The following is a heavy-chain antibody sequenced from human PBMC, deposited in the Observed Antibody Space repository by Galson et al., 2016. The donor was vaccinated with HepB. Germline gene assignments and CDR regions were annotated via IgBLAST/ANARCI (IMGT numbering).Heavy chain of an antibody. V-gene: IGHV3-7*01. CDR3: ARFVRRSSVNDDY. Sequence: SLRLSCAVSGFTFSSYWMSWVRQAPGKGLEWVANIKDDGSEKYYVDSVKGRFTISRGNAKNSLYLQMNSLRAEDTAVYYCARFVRRSSVNDDYWGQGTLVTVSS. CDR1: GFTFSSYW. J-gene: IGHJ4*02. CDR2: IKDDGSEK. D-gene: IGHD5/OR15-5a*01.